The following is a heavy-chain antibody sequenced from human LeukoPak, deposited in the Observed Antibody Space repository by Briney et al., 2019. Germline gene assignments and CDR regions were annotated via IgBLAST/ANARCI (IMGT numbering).Heavy chain of an antibody. CDR1: GDSVSGSGAA. CDR3: ARDPTRQDYFDY. CDR2: TYYRSRWYN. J-gene: IGHJ4*02. V-gene: IGHV6-1*01. Sequence: SQTLSLTCDISGDSVSGSGAAWTWIRQSPSGGLEWLGRTYYRSRWYNDYAVSVKSRISINPDTSKNQFSLQLNSVTPEDTAVYYCARDPTRQDYFDYWGQGTLVAVSS.